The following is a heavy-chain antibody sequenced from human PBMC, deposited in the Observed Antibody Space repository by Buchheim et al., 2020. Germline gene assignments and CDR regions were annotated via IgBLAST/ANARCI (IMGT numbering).Heavy chain of an antibody. CDR3: ARGTTVTTPYYYGMDV. V-gene: IGHV3-23*01. J-gene: IGHJ6*02. D-gene: IGHD4-11*01. CDR2: ISGSGDTT. CDR1: GFTFGSYA. Sequence: EVQLLESGGGLVQPGGSLRLSCAASGFTFGSYAMNWVRQAPGKGLEWVSGISGSGDTTYYADSVKGRFTISRDNSKNTLYLQMNSLRAEDTAVYYCARGTTVTTPYYYGMDVWGQGTT.